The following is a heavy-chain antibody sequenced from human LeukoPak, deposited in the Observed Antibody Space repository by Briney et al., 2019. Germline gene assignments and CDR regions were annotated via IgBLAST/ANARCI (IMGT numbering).Heavy chain of an antibody. CDR2: ISSSSSYI. J-gene: IGHJ4*02. V-gene: IGHV3-21*01. D-gene: IGHD6-6*01. Sequence: GGSVRLFCAASGFTFSSYSMNWVRQAPGKGLEGVSSISSSSSYIHPEDSVKGRFTISRGNAQNSLYPQMNSLRAEDTAVYYCATDPDEYSSSSYFDYWGQGTLVTVSS. CDR1: GFTFSSYS. CDR3: ATDPDEYSSSSYFDY.